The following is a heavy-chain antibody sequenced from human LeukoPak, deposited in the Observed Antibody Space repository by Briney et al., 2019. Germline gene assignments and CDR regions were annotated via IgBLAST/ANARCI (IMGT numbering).Heavy chain of an antibody. J-gene: IGHJ6*02. CDR1: GYTFTSYD. Sequence: ASVKVSCKASGYTFTSYDINWVRQATGQGLEWMGWMNPNSGNTGYAQKFQGRVTMTRNTSISTAYMELSSLRSEDTAVYYCARGAAGTQDYYYYGMDVWGQGTTVTVSS. V-gene: IGHV1-8*01. CDR3: ARGAAGTQDYYYYGMDV. CDR2: MNPNSGNT. D-gene: IGHD6-13*01.